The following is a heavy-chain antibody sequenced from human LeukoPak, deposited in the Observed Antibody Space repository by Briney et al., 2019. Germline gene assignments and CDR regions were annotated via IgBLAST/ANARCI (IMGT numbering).Heavy chain of an antibody. D-gene: IGHD5-12*01. V-gene: IGHV1-8*01. Sequence: ASVKVSCKASGYTFTSYDINWVRQATGQGLEWMGWMNPNSGNTGYAHKFQGRVTMTRNTSISTAYMELSSLRSEDTAVYYCARGYSGYEDVRGLGGQETRVPVSS. CDR1: GYTFTSYD. J-gene: IGHJ4*02. CDR3: ARGYSGYEDVRGL. CDR2: MNPNSGNT.